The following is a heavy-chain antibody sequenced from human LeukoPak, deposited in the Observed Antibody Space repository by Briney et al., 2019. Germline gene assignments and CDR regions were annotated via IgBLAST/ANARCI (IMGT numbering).Heavy chain of an antibody. J-gene: IGHJ3*02. CDR2: IIPIFGTA. Sequence: SVKVSCKASGGTFSSYAISWVRQAPGQGLEWMGGIIPIFGTANYAQKFQGRVTITTDESTSTAYTELSSLRSEDTAVYYCATVPEGVPDAFDIWGQGTMVTVSS. D-gene: IGHD3-16*01. CDR1: GGTFSSYA. CDR3: ATVPEGVPDAFDI. V-gene: IGHV1-69*05.